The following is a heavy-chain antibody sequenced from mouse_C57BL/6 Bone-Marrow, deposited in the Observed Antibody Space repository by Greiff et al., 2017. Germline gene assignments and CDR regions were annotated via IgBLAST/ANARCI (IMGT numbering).Heavy chain of an antibody. Sequence: VQLQQSGAELVRPGASVTLSCKASGYTFTDYEMHWVKQTPVHGLEWIGAIDTETGGTAYNQKFKGKAILTADKSSSTAYMELRSLTSEDSAVYYCTRWLLPYYFDYWGQGTTLTVSS. V-gene: IGHV1-15*01. CDR3: TRWLLPYYFDY. CDR1: GYTFTDYE. J-gene: IGHJ2*01. D-gene: IGHD2-3*01. CDR2: IDTETGGT.